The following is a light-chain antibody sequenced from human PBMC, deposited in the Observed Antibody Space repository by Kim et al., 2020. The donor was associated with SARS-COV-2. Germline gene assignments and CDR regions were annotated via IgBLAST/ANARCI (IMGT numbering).Light chain of an antibody. J-gene: IGKJ1*01. Sequence: SPGERATLTGVASKSVSSSDLAWYQQKPGRAPRLLMYDASSRATGIPDRFSGSGSGTDFTLTISRLEPEDFAVYYCQQYGRPPWTFGQGTKVDIK. CDR2: DAS. CDR3: QQYGRPPWT. V-gene: IGKV3D-20*01. CDR1: KSVSSSD.